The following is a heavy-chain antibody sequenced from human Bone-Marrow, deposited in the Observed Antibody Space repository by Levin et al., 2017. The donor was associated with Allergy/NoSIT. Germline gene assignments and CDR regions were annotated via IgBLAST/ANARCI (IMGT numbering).Heavy chain of an antibody. D-gene: IGHD5-18*01. CDR3: AGLALGDSWPIDS. CDR1: VGAVSSTTKY. V-gene: IGHV4-39*01. J-gene: IGHJ4*02. Sequence: SQTLSLTCTVSVGAVSSTTKYWGWVRQPPGKGLEWIGTIYYSGVTYYNPSLKSRVAIPVDTSKNQFSLKLGSVTAADTAIYDCAGLALGDSWPIDSWGQGTLVTVSS. CDR2: IYYSGVT.